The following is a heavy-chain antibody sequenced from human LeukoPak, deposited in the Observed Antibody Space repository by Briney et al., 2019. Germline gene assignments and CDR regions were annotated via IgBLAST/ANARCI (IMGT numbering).Heavy chain of an antibody. V-gene: IGHV3-21*04. CDR2: ITTSSNYI. Sequence: GGSLRLSCAASGFTFSSYSMNWVRQAPGKGLEWVSSITTSSNYIYYTDSVKGRFTISRDNSKNTLYLQMNSLRAEDTAVYYCAKDGPVAGTLGAFDIWGQGTMVTVSS. J-gene: IGHJ3*02. CDR3: AKDGPVAGTLGAFDI. CDR1: GFTFSSYS. D-gene: IGHD6-19*01.